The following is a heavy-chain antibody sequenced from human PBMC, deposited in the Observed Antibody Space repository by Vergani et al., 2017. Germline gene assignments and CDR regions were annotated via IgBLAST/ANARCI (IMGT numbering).Heavy chain of an antibody. J-gene: IGHJ4*02. CDR3: AKDDLSYSSGYFDY. CDR2: IRYDGSNK. V-gene: IGHV3-30*02. D-gene: IGHD3-22*01. CDR1: GFTFSSYG. Sequence: QVQLEESGGGVVQPGGSLRLSCAASGFTFSSYGMHWVRQAPGKGLEWVAFIRYDGSNKYYADSVKGRFTISRDNSKNTLYLQMNSLRAEDTAVYYCAKDDLSYSSGYFDYWGQGTLVTVSS.